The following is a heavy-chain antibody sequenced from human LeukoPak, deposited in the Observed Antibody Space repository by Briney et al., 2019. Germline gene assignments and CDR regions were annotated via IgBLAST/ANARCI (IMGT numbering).Heavy chain of an antibody. Sequence: SETLSLTCAVYGGCFSGHYWSWIRQPPGKGLEWIGEINHSGSTNYNPSLKSRVTISVDTSKNQFSLKLSSVTAADTAVYYCASRRDGYTNWGQGTLVTVSS. CDR1: GGCFSGHY. CDR2: INHSGST. CDR3: ASRRDGYTN. J-gene: IGHJ4*02. V-gene: IGHV4-34*01. D-gene: IGHD5-24*01.